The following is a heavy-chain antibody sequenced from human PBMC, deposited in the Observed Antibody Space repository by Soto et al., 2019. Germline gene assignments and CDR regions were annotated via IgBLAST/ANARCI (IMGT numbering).Heavy chain of an antibody. Sequence: SVKVSCKASGGTFSSYAISWVRQAPGQGLEWMGGIIPIFGTANYAQKFQGRVTITADESTSTAYMELSSLRSEDTAVYYCAKDRQPDGIWTFDSWGQGTPVTVSS. CDR3: AKDRQPDGIWTFDS. CDR1: GGTFSSYA. V-gene: IGHV1-69*13. CDR2: IIPIFGTA. D-gene: IGHD3-9*01. J-gene: IGHJ4*02.